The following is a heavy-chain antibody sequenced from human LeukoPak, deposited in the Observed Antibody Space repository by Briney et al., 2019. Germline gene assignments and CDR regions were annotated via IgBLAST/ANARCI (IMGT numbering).Heavy chain of an antibody. CDR2: IYHSGST. D-gene: IGHD3-10*01. V-gene: IGHV4-4*03. CDR3: ARAFGELSSFDY. Sequence: PPETLSLTCAVSGGSISSSNWWSWVRQPPGKGLEWIGEIYHSGSTNYNPSLKSRVTISVDKSKNQFSLKLSSVTAADTAVYYCARAFGELSSFDYWGQGTLVTVSS. CDR1: GGSISSSNW. J-gene: IGHJ4*02.